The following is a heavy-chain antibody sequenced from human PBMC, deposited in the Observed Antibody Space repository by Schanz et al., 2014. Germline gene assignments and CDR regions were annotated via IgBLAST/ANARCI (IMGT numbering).Heavy chain of an antibody. Sequence: QVQLVESGGGVVQPGGSLRLSCAASGFIFGDYAIHWVRQAPGKGLEWVAAINQAASVQYYADSVKGRFTISRDNSKNTLYLQMNSLRTEDTAVYFCAKSYDTSGYSGFDYWGQGTLVTVSS. CDR1: GFIFGDYA. CDR3: AKSYDTSGYSGFDY. CDR2: INQAASVQ. D-gene: IGHD3-22*01. J-gene: IGHJ4*02. V-gene: IGHV3-30*18.